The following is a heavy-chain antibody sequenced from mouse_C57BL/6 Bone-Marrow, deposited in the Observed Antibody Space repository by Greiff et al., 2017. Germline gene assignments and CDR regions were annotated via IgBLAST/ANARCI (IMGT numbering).Heavy chain of an antibody. J-gene: IGHJ3*01. CDR1: GYTFTSYW. D-gene: IGHD1-1*01. Sequence: QVQLQQPGAELMKPGASVKMSCKASGYTFTSYWITWVKQRPGQGLEWIGDIYPGSGSTNYNEKFKSKATLTVDKSSSTAYMQRSSLTSEDSAVYYCARHYYGSSWFAYWGQGTLVTVSA. CDR3: ARHYYGSSWFAY. CDR2: IYPGSGST. V-gene: IGHV1-55*01.